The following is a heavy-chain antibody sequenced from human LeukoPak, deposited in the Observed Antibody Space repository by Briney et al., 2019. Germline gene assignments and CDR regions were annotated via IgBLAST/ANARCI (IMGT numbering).Heavy chain of an antibody. CDR3: ARVRVDTAMVTRIFDY. J-gene: IGHJ4*02. CDR2: ISAYNGNT. V-gene: IGHV1-18*01. D-gene: IGHD5-18*01. CDR1: GYTFTSYG. Sequence: GASVKVSCKASGYTFTSYGISWVRQAPGQGLEWMGWISAYNGNTNYAQKLQGRVSMTTDTFTSTAYMELRSLRSDDTAVYYCARVRVDTAMVTRIFDYWGQGTLVTVSS.